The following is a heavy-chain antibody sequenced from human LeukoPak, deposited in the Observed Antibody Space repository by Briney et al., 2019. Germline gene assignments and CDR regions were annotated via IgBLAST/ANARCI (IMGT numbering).Heavy chain of an antibody. V-gene: IGHV1-2*02. Sequence: ASVKVSCKASGYSFTGYYMHWVRQAPGQGLEWMGWINPNSGDTNYEQKFQGRVTMTRDMSISTAYMEVNRLTSDDTAVYYCARVEATVGFAFDIWGQGTMVTVSS. CDR2: INPNSGDT. D-gene: IGHD2-21*02. J-gene: IGHJ3*02. CDR1: GYSFTGYY. CDR3: ARVEATVGFAFDI.